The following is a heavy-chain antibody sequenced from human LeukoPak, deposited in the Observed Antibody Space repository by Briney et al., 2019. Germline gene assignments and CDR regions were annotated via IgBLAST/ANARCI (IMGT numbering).Heavy chain of an antibody. J-gene: IGHJ6*03. CDR2: IKQDGSEK. CDR1: GFTFSSYW. CDR3: ARASGTYYCYMDV. D-gene: IGHD1-26*01. V-gene: IGHV3-7*01. Sequence: GGSLRLSCAASGFTFSSYWMSWVRQAPGKGLEWVANIKQDGSEKYYVDSVKGRFTISRDNAKNSLYLQMNSLRAEDTAVYYCARASGTYYCYMDVWGKGTTVTVSS.